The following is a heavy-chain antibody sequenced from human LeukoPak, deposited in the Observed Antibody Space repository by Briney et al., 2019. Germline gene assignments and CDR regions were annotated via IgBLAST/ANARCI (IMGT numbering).Heavy chain of an antibody. Sequence: PSETLSLTCTVSGGSISSGSYYWGWIRQPPGKGLEWIGSIYYSGSTYYNPSLKSRVTISVDTSKNQFSLKLSSVTAADTAVYYCARQVGDSSGYQDYWGQGTLVTVSS. J-gene: IGHJ4*02. D-gene: IGHD3-22*01. CDR1: GGSISSGSYY. CDR3: ARQVGDSSGYQDY. V-gene: IGHV4-39*01. CDR2: IYYSGST.